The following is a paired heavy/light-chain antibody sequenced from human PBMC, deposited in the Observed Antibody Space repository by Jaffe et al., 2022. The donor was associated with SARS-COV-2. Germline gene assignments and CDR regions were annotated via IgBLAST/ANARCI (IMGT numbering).Heavy chain of an antibody. D-gene: IGHD1-26*01. Sequence: EVQLVESGGGLVQPGRSLRLSCSASGFTFGDFAMSWFRQAPGKGLEWVGFIRSKASGGTTVYAASVKGRFTISRDDSESIAYLQMNSLKTEDTAVYYCTRDWSGTYWGDYWGQGTLVTVSS. CDR3: TRDWSGTYWGDY. CDR2: IRSKASGGTT. V-gene: IGHV3-49*03. J-gene: IGHJ4*02. CDR1: GFTFGDFA.
Light chain of an antibody. Sequence: DIVMTQTPLSLSVTPGQPASVSCKSSQSLLHSSGKTFLYWYLQKPGQPPQLLIYEVSKRFSGVPDRFSGSGSGTDFTLKISRVEAEDVGVYYCMQSIQLPRTFGGGTRVEIK. CDR2: EVS. V-gene: IGKV2D-29*01. J-gene: IGKJ4*01. CDR1: QSLLHSSGKTF. CDR3: MQSIQLPRT.